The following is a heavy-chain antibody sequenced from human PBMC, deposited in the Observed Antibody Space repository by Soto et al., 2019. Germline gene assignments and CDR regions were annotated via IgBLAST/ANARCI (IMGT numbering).Heavy chain of an antibody. D-gene: IGHD3-3*01. CDR3: AKGGRFPEARYYFLDV. Sequence: WTWIRQPPGKGLEWIGEINDRGSTNHKPSLKSRVTMSIDTSKNQFSLNLRSVTAADTGVYYCAKGGRFPEARYYFLDVWGNGTTVTVSS. J-gene: IGHJ6*03. CDR2: INDRGST. V-gene: IGHV4-34*01.